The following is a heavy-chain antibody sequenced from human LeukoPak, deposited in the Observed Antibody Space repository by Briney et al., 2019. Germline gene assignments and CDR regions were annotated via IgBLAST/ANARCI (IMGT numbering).Heavy chain of an antibody. CDR2: ISYSGST. V-gene: IGHV4-31*03. CDR1: GGSISSGGSY. Sequence: SETLSLTCTVTGGSISSGGSYWTWIRQHPGKGLEWIGYISYSGSTYYNPSLKSRVTISVDTSKNQFSLKLSSVTAADTAVYYCAREGVRGANWFDPWGQGTLVTVSS. J-gene: IGHJ5*02. D-gene: IGHD3-10*01. CDR3: AREGVRGANWFDP.